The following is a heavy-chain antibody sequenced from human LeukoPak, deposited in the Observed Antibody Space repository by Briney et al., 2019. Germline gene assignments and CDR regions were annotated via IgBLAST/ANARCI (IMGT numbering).Heavy chain of an antibody. CDR1: GGSISSYY. J-gene: IGHJ4*02. Sequence: SETLSLTCTVSGGSISSYYWSWIRQPPGKRLEWIGHIYYSGSTNYNPSLKSRVTISVDTSKNQFSLKLSSVTPADTAVYYCASRSSIWSGYQDTLYYFDSWGQGTLVTVSS. CDR3: ASRSSIWSGYQDTLYYFDS. CDR2: IYYSGST. D-gene: IGHD3-3*01. V-gene: IGHV4-59*01.